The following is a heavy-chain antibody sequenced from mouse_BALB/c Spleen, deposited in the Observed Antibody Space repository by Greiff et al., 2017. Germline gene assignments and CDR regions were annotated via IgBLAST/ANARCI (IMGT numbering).Heavy chain of an antibody. CDR1: GFTFSSYA. J-gene: IGHJ3*01. D-gene: IGHD2-13*01. Sequence: EVQRVESGGGLVKPGGSLKLSCAASGFTFSSYAMSWVRQTPEKRLEWVATISSGGSYTYYPDSVKGRFTISRDNAKNTLYLQMSSLRSEDTAMYYCARDYYWGQGTLVTVSA. CDR2: ISSGGSYT. CDR3: ARDYY. V-gene: IGHV5-9-3*01.